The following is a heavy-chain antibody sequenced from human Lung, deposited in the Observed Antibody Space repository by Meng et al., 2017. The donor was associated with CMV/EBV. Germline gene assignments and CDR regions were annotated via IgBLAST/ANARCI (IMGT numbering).Heavy chain of an antibody. V-gene: IGHV3-49*04. Sequence: GESLKISCTTSGFTFADYAVHWVRQAPGKGLEWVGFIRTKGYGATTDYAASVKGRFTISRYDSKSVAYLQMNSLKTEDTAVYYCTGDIVLMVGAFDSWGQGTXVTVSS. CDR3: TGDIVLMVGAFDS. CDR1: GFTFADYA. J-gene: IGHJ4*02. CDR2: IRTKGYGATT. D-gene: IGHD2-8*01.